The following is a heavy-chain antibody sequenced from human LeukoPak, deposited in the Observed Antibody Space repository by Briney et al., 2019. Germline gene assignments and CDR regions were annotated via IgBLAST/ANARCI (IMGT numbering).Heavy chain of an antibody. CDR2: ISWNSGSI. Sequence: GGSLRLSCAASGFTFDDYAMHWVRQAPGKGLEWVSGISWNSGSIGYADSVKGRFTISRDNAKNSLYLQMDSLRAEDTALYYCAKDDQGHGGEVYYYYGMDVWGQGTTVTVSS. D-gene: IGHD4-23*01. J-gene: IGHJ6*02. V-gene: IGHV3-9*01. CDR3: AKDDQGHGGEVYYYYGMDV. CDR1: GFTFDDYA.